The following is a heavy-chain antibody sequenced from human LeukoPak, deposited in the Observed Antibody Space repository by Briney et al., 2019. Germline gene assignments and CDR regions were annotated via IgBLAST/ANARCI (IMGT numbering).Heavy chain of an antibody. CDR3: AKDPAGLSIVGAPRFDY. J-gene: IGHJ4*02. CDR2: ISGSGGST. Sequence: PGGSLRLSCAASGFTFSSYAMSWVRQAPGKGLEWVSAISGSGGSTYYADSVKGRFTISRDNSKNTLYLQMNSLRAEDTAVYYCAKDPAGLSIVGAPRFDYWGQGTLVTVSS. D-gene: IGHD1-26*01. CDR1: GFTFSSYA. V-gene: IGHV3-23*01.